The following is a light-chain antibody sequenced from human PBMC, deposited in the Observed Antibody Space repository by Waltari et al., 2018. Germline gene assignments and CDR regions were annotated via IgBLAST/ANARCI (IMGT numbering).Light chain of an antibody. V-gene: IGKV2-28*01. CDR3: MQALQTPLT. J-gene: IGKJ4*01. Sequence: DIVMTQSPPFLLVTPGAPASISCTSSQSLLHSNGYNYLDWYLQKPGQSPQLLIYLGSNRASGVPDRFSGSGSGTDFTLKISRVEAEDVGVYYCMQALQTPLTFGEGTKVEIK. CDR1: QSLLHSNGYNY. CDR2: LGS.